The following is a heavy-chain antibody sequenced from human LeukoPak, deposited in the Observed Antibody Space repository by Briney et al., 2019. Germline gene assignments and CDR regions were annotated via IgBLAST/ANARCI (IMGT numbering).Heavy chain of an antibody. D-gene: IGHD6-19*01. Sequence: GGSLRLSCTASGFTFSDSAMRWVRQAPGKGLEWVAVIWRDGGEKHYGDSVKGRFTISRDNSKNTLYLQMNSLRVEDTAVYNCARGWAVTGNPNWFNPWGQGTLVTVSS. J-gene: IGHJ5*02. V-gene: IGHV3-33*01. CDR1: GFTFSDSA. CDR2: IWRDGGEK. CDR3: ARGWAVTGNPNWFNP.